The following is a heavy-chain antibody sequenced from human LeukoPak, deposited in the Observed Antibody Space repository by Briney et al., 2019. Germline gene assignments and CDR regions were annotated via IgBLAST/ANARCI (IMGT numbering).Heavy chain of an antibody. V-gene: IGHV3-11*01. Sequence: GGSLRLSCAASGFIFGDYYMTWIRQAPGKGLEWVSYISNTGDVTKYADSVKGRFTISRDNAKNSLYLEMNALRVEDTASYFCAKGILGGGFDHWGQGSLVTVSS. CDR2: ISNTGDVT. D-gene: IGHD2/OR15-2a*01. CDR3: AKGILGGGFDH. CDR1: GFIFGDYY. J-gene: IGHJ4*02.